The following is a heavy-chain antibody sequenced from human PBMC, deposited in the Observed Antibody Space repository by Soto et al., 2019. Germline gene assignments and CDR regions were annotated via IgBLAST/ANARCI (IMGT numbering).Heavy chain of an antibody. J-gene: IGHJ4*02. CDR3: ASGEAAAALAPFDY. Sequence: ASVKVSCKASGYTFTGYYMHWVRQAPGQGLEWMGGINPNSGDTNYAQKFQGWVTMTRDTSISTAYMELSRLRSDDTAVYYCASGEAAAALAPFDYWGQGTLVTVSS. CDR1: GYTFTGYY. V-gene: IGHV1-2*04. CDR2: INPNSGDT. D-gene: IGHD6-13*01.